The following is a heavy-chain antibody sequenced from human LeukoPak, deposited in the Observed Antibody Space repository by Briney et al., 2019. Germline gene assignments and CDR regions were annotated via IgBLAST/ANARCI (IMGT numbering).Heavy chain of an antibody. CDR3: ARANLGDFDY. Sequence: SETLSLTCTVSGYSISSGYYWGWIRQPPGKGLEWIGNIYHSGSTYYNPSLKSRVTLSIDTSKNQFSLKLYSVTAADTAIYYCARANLGDFDYWGQGTLVTVSS. CDR1: GYSISSGYY. V-gene: IGHV4-38-2*02. J-gene: IGHJ4*02. D-gene: IGHD3-10*01. CDR2: IYHSGST.